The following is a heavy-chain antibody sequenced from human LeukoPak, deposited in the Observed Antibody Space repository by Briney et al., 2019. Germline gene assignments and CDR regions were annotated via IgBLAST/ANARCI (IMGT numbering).Heavy chain of an antibody. CDR1: GFTFSSYA. D-gene: IGHD2-15*01. J-gene: IGHJ4*02. V-gene: IGHV3-33*08. CDR2: IWYDGSNK. Sequence: QPGGSLRLSCAVSGFTFSSYAMSWVRQAPGKGLEWVAVIWYDGSNKYYADSVKGRFTISRDNSKNTLYLQMNSLRAEDTAVYYCARGCRYCSGGSCCPGYFDYWGQGTLVTVSS. CDR3: ARGCRYCSGGSCCPGYFDY.